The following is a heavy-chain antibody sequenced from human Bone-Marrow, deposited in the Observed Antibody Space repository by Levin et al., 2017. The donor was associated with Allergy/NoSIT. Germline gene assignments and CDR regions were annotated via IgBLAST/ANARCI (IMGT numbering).Heavy chain of an antibody. CDR2: IFHTGST. Sequence: KASETLSLTCALSGGSISSGGSSWSWIRQPPGKGLEWIGYIFHTGSTYYNSSLKSRVTISVDRSKNQFSLKLTSVTAADTAVYYCARSLTMLRGGFDPWGQGILVTVSS. V-gene: IGHV4-30-2*01. CDR1: GGSISSGGSS. J-gene: IGHJ5*02. CDR3: ARSLTMLRGGFDP. D-gene: IGHD3-10*01.